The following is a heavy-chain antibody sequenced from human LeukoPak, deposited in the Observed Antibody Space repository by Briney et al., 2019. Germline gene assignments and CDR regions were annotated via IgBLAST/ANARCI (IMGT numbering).Heavy chain of an antibody. Sequence: GRSLRLSCAASGFTFSSYAMHWVRQAPGKGLEWVAIISYDGSNKYYADSVKGRFTISRDNSMNMLYLQMNSLRAEDTAVYYCARGGAWWLRTRPDYDYMDVWGKGTTVTVSS. CDR2: ISYDGSNK. CDR1: GFTFSSYA. J-gene: IGHJ6*03. CDR3: ARGGAWWLRTRPDYDYMDV. D-gene: IGHD2-15*01. V-gene: IGHV3-30*01.